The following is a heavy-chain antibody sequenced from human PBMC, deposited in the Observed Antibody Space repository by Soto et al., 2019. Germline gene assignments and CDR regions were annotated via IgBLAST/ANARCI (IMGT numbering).Heavy chain of an antibody. CDR1: GGSISSSNW. CDR3: ARVPDFDL. CDR2: IYHSGST. V-gene: IGHV4-4*02. Sequence: QVQLQESGPGLVKPSGTLSLTCAVSGGSISSSNWWSWVRQPPGKGLEWIGEIYHSGSTNYNPSPXRXVXXSVAQSKTQFSLKLSSVTAADTAVYYCARVPDFDLWGRGTLVTVSS. J-gene: IGHJ2*01.